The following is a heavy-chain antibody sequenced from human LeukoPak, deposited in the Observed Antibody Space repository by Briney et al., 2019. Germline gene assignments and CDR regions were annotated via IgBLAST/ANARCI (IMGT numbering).Heavy chain of an antibody. CDR3: ARNYGGYSH. CDR1: GFTFSSYW. V-gene: IGHV3-7*02. Sequence: GSRRLSCTASGFTFSSYWMSWVRQAPGKGLEWVANIQQDGSEQYYVDSVKGRFTISRDNAKNSLYLQMNSLRAEDTALYYCARNYGGYSHWGQGTLVTVSS. J-gene: IGHJ4*02. CDR2: IQQDGSEQ. D-gene: IGHD4-23*01.